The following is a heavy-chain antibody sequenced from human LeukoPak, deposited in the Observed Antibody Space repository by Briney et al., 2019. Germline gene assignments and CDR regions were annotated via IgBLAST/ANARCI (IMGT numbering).Heavy chain of an antibody. CDR1: GFTFSSYW. V-gene: IGHV3-74*01. CDR2: INSDGSST. CDR3: PRERVDAYYYYGMDV. Sequence: GGSLRLSCAASGFTFSSYWMHWVRQAPGKGLVWVSRINSDGSSTSYADSVKGRFTISRDNAKNTLYLQMKSLRAEDTAVYYCPRERVDAYYYYGMDVWGQGTTVTVSS. J-gene: IGHJ6*02. D-gene: IGHD3-9*01.